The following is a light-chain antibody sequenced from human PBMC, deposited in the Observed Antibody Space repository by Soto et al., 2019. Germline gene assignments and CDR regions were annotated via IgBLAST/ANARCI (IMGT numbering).Light chain of an antibody. CDR2: GAS. V-gene: IGKV3-15*01. CDR1: QSVSSN. J-gene: IGKJ4*01. CDR3: QQYDNWPLT. Sequence: DIVMTQSPATLPVSPGERATLSCRASQSVSSNLAWYQQKPGQAPRFLIYGASTRATGIPARFSGSGSGTEFTLTNSSLQSEDFAVYYCQQYDNWPLTFGGGTKVEIK.